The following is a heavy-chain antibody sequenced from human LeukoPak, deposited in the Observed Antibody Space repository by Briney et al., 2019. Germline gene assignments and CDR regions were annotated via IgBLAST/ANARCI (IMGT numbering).Heavy chain of an antibody. CDR1: GFTFSTYA. Sequence: PGGSLRLSCAASGFTFSTYAMSWVRQAPGKGLEWVSAIGGSGDNTYYADSVKGRFTISRDNSKNTLYLQMNSLRAEDTAVYYCARGRAVSGTYFDYWGQGTLVSVSS. D-gene: IGHD6-19*01. V-gene: IGHV3-23*01. CDR2: IGGSGDNT. J-gene: IGHJ4*02. CDR3: ARGRAVSGTYFDY.